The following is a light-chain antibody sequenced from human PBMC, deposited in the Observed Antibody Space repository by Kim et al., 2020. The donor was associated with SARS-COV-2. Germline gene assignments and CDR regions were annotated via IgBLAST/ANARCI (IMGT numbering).Light chain of an antibody. CDR3: YSAADNNWV. V-gene: IGLV3-27*01. J-gene: IGLJ3*02. CDR1: ILENKY. CDR2: KDS. Sequence: SYELTQPSSVSVSPGQTARITCSGDILENKYARWFRQNPGQAPVLVIYKDSERPSGIPERFSGSSSGTTVTLTISGAQVEDEADYYCYSAADNNWV.